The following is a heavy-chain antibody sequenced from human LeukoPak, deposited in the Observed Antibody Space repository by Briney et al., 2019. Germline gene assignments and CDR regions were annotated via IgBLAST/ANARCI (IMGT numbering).Heavy chain of an antibody. D-gene: IGHD3-9*01. V-gene: IGHV1-46*01. CDR3: AIVQYALLPGYLNYMEV. CDR1: GYTITNNY. CDR2: INPSGTGT. Sequence: ASVKVSCKASGYTITNNYMHWVRQAPGQGLEWMGVINPSGTGTSYAQKFRGRVTMSQDTSTDTVYMELSSLRSEDTAIYYCAIVQYALLPGYLNYMEVWGKGTTVTISS. J-gene: IGHJ6*03.